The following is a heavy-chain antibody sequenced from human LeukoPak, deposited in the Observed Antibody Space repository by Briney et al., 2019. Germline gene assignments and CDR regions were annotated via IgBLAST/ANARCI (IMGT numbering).Heavy chain of an antibody. CDR1: GGSISSSSYY. D-gene: IGHD3-22*01. Sequence: SETLSLTCIVPGGSISSSSYYWAWIRQSPGKGLEWIGEINHSGSTNYNPSLKSRVTISVDTSKNQFSLKLGSVTAADTAVYYCARGTTHYDSSGYYAWFDYWGQGTLVTVSS. CDR3: ARGTTHYDSSGYYAWFDY. J-gene: IGHJ4*02. V-gene: IGHV4-39*07. CDR2: INHSGST.